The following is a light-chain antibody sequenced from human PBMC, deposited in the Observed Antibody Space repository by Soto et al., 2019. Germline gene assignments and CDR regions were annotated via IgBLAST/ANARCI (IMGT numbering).Light chain of an antibody. CDR2: DAS. J-gene: IGKJ3*01. V-gene: IGKV3-11*01. Sequence: EIVLTQSPATLSFSPGERAILSCRASQSVSSYLAWYQQKPGQAPRLLIYDASNRVTGIPARFSGSGSGTDFTLTISSLEPEDVAVYYCQQRRNWPPLTFGPGTKVYLK. CDR1: QSVSSY. CDR3: QQRRNWPPLT.